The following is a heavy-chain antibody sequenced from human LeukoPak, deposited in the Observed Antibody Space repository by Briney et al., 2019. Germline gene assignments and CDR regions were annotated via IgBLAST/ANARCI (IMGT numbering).Heavy chain of an antibody. Sequence: GASVKVSCKASGGTFSSYAISWVRQAPGQGLEWMGGIIPIFGTANYAQKFQGRVTITADESTSTAYMELSSLRSEDTAVHYCARDQLGGQGPYYYMDVWGKGTTVTVSS. CDR2: IIPIFGTA. J-gene: IGHJ6*03. CDR1: GGTFSSYA. CDR3: ARDQLGGQGPYYYMDV. D-gene: IGHD2-15*01. V-gene: IGHV1-69*13.